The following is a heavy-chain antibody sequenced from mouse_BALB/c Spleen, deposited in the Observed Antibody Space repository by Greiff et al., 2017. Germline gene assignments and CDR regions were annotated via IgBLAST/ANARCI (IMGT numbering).Heavy chain of an antibody. D-gene: IGHD2-3*01. Sequence: VQLQQSGAELAKPGASVKMSCKASGYTFTSYWMHWVKQRPGQGLEWIGYINPSTGYTEYNQKFKVKATLTADKSSSTAYMQLSSLTSEDSAVYYCARGDGYSGFDYWGQGTTLTVSS. CDR2: INPSTGYT. V-gene: IGHV1-7*01. CDR1: GYTFTSYW. CDR3: ARGDGYSGFDY. J-gene: IGHJ2*01.